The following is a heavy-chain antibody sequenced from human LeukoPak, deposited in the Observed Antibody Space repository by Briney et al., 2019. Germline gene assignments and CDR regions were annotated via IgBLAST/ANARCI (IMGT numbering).Heavy chain of an antibody. CDR3: ASSGQLTHFDY. D-gene: IGHD2-2*01. CDR1: GGTFISYA. V-gene: IGHV1-69*01. J-gene: IGHJ4*02. CDR2: IIPIFGTA. Sequence: SVTVSFKASGGTFISYAISWVRQAPGQGLEWMGGIIPIFGTANYAQKFQGRVTITADESTSTAYMELSSLRSEDTAVYYCASSGQLTHFDYWGQGTLVTVSS.